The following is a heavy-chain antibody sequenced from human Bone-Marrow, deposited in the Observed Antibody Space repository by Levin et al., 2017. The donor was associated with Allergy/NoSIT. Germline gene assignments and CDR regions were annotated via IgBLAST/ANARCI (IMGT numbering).Heavy chain of an antibody. J-gene: IGHJ6*02. Sequence: GGSLRLSCAASGFTFSSYWMHWVRQAPGKGLVWVSRINSDGSSTSYADSVKGRFTISRDNAKNTLYLQMNSLRAEDTAVYYCARDRPPEWLRFTTKHLPYVEDGMDVWGQGTTVTVSS. CDR3: ARDRPPEWLRFTTKHLPYVEDGMDV. D-gene: IGHD5-12*01. CDR1: GFTFSSYW. CDR2: INSDGSST. V-gene: IGHV3-74*01.